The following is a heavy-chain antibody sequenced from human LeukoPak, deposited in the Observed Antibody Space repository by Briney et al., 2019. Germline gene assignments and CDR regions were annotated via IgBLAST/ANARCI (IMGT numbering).Heavy chain of an antibody. CDR1: GYTFTGYY. J-gene: IGHJ3*02. V-gene: IGHV1-2*02. CDR2: INPNTAGT. CDR3: ARDYSNHDAFDI. Sequence: ASVKVSCKASGYTFTGYYIHWVRQAPGQGPEWMGWINPNTAGTSSAQKFQGRVTMTRDTSINTAYMELSRLRSDDTAVYYCARDYSNHDAFDIWGQGTLVTVSS. D-gene: IGHD4-11*01.